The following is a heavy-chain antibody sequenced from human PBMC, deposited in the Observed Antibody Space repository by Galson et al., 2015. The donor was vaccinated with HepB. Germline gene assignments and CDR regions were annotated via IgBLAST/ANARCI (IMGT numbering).Heavy chain of an antibody. J-gene: IGHJ4*02. CDR2: INYSGGVK. CDR1: GFTFSTFP. D-gene: IGHD2-15*01. Sequence: SLRLSCAASGFTFSTFPMNWVRQAAGKGLEWISYINYSGGVKYYGDSVKGRFTISRDDAKNSLYLQMNCLRAEDTAVYYCARELVVGGPLDYWGQGALVTVSS. CDR3: ARELVVGGPLDY. V-gene: IGHV3-21*06.